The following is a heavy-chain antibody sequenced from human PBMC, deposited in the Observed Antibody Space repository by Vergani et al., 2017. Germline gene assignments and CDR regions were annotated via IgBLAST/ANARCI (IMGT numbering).Heavy chain of an antibody. CDR1: GGSISSYY. CDR3: ARHLSYYDFWSGYHRAQLNWFDP. V-gene: IGHV4-59*05. D-gene: IGHD3-3*01. Sequence: QVQLQESGPGLVKPSETLSLTCTVSGGSISSYYWSWIRQPPGKGLEWIGSIYYSGSTYYNPSLKSRVTISVDTSKNQFSLKLSSVTAADTAVYYCARHLSYYDFWSGYHRAQLNWFDPWGQGTLVTVSS. CDR2: IYYSGST. J-gene: IGHJ5*02.